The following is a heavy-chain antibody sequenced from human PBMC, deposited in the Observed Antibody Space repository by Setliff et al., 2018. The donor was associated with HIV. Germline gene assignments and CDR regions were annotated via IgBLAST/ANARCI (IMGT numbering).Heavy chain of an antibody. J-gene: IGHJ4*02. CDR2: ISPTGNT. Sequence: SETLSLTCSVSGASISSYYWSWIRQPPGKGLEWIGYISPTGNTNYNPSLKSRVTISTDTSKNQFSLNVRSGTAADTAVYFCAKSSPSIGYISDHWGQGTLVTVSS. D-gene: IGHD5-12*01. CDR3: AKSSPSIGYISDH. V-gene: IGHV4-59*03. CDR1: GASISSYY.